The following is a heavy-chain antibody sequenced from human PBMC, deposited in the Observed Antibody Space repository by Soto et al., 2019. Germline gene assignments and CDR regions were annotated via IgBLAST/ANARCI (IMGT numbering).Heavy chain of an antibody. V-gene: IGHV3-30*18. CDR2: ISYDGSNK. Sequence: QVQLVESGGGVVQSGRSLRLSCAASGFTFSSYGMHWVRQAPGKGLEWVAVISYDGSNKYYADSVKGRFTISRDNSKNTLYLQMNSLRAEDTAVYYCAKPGGYDLGAYYFDYWGQGTLVTVSS. CDR1: GFTFSSYG. J-gene: IGHJ4*02. D-gene: IGHD5-12*01. CDR3: AKPGGYDLGAYYFDY.